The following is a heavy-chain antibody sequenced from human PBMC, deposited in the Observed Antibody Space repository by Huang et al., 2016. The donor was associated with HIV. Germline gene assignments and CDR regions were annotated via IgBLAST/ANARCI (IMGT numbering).Heavy chain of an antibody. CDR2: VQYDGVNK. D-gene: IGHD2-8*01. CDR1: GFDFNSFG. CDR3: AKPTNTNGYFDY. V-gene: IGHV3-30*02. J-gene: IGHJ4*02. Sequence: QVQLVESGGGVVQPGGSLRLSCAASGFDFNSFGMHWVRQNPGRGLEWVAFVQYDGVNKFYPDSVKGRFTISKDNSKTIVNLQMNSLSTDDTGIYFCAKPTNTNGYFDYWGRGTLVTVSS.